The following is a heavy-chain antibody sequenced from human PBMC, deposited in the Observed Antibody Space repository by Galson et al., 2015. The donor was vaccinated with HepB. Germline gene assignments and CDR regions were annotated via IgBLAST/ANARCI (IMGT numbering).Heavy chain of an antibody. J-gene: IGHJ4*02. V-gene: IGHV1-69*06. CDR1: GYTFTSYA. Sequence: SVKVSCKASGYTFTSYAMHWVRQAPGQRLEWMGGITPLFETPNYAQKFQGRVTITADRSTSTAYMELSSLRSEDTAVYYCARDRVVAGPGGGSLQEWGQGTLVTVSS. CDR3: ARDRVVAGPGGGSLQE. CDR2: ITPLFETP. D-gene: IGHD2-15*01.